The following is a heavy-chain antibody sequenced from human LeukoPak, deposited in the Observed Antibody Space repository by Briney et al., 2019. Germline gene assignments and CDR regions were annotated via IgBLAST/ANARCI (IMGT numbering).Heavy chain of an antibody. Sequence: GGSLRLSCAASGFTFSDYYMSWIRQAPGKGLEWVSYISRSSSTIYYADSVKGRFTISRDNAKNSLYLQMNSLRAEDTAVYYCARFDLWEEGWYFDLWGRGTLVTVSS. D-gene: IGHD1-26*01. CDR2: ISRSSSTI. CDR3: ARFDLWEEGWYFDL. J-gene: IGHJ2*01. CDR1: GFTFSDYY. V-gene: IGHV3-11*04.